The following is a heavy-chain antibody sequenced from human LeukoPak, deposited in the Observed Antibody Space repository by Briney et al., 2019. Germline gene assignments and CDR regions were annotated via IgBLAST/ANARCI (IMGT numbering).Heavy chain of an antibody. CDR2: IYYSGCT. J-gene: IGHJ4*02. D-gene: IGHD3-10*01. CDR1: GGSIRSSSYY. CDR3: ARGISSYYFDY. Sequence: PSETLSLTCTVSGGSIRSSSYYWGWIRQPPGKGLEWIGSIYYSGCTYYNPSLKSRVTISVDTSKNQFSLKLSSVTAADTAVYYCARGISSYYFDYWGQGTLVTVSS. V-gene: IGHV4-39*01.